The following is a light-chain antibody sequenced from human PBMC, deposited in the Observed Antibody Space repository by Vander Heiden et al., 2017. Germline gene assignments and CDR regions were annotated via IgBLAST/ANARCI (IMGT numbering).Light chain of an antibody. V-gene: IGLV2-14*03. Sequence: QSALPQPASVSVSPGPSITLSCTATSSDVGGYNYVSWYQQRPGKAPELMIYDVSTRPSGVSNRFSGSKSGNTASLTISGLQAEDEADYYCSAYTSSHTLVFGGGTKLTVL. CDR2: DVS. CDR3: SAYTSSHTLV. J-gene: IGLJ3*02. CDR1: SSDVGGYNY.